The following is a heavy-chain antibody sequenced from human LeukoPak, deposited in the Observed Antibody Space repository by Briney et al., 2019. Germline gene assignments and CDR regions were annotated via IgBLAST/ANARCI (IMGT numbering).Heavy chain of an antibody. CDR3: AKAKGGSWYDFDC. V-gene: IGHV3-23*01. CDR2: ISSSAGST. D-gene: IGHD6-13*01. J-gene: IGHJ4*02. Sequence: SGGSLRLSCAASEFTFSSYAMSWVRQAPGKGLEWVSVISSSAGSTYYADSVQGRFTISRDNSINTLYLQMNSLRAEDTAVYYCAKAKGGSWYDFDCWGQGTLVTVSS. CDR1: EFTFSSYA.